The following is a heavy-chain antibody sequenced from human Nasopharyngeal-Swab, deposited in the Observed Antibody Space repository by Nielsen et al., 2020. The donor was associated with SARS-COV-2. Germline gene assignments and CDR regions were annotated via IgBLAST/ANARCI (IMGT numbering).Heavy chain of an antibody. CDR2: IYPGDSDT. Sequence: GGSLRLSCKGSGYSFTSYWIGWVRQMPGKGLEWMGIIYPGDSDTRYSPSFQGQVTISADKSISTAYLQWSSLKASGTAMYYCARQTIYGGNSHDAFYILGQGTMVTVSS. V-gene: IGHV5-51*01. CDR3: ARQTIYGGNSHDAFYI. D-gene: IGHD4-23*01. J-gene: IGHJ3*02. CDR1: GYSFTSYW.